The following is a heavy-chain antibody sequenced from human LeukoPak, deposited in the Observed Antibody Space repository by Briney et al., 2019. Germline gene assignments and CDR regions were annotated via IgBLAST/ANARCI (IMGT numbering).Heavy chain of an antibody. D-gene: IGHD4-17*01. CDR2: FDPEDGET. CDR1: GYTLTELS. V-gene: IGHV1-24*01. Sequence: ASVKVSCKVSGYTLTELSMHWVRQAPGKGLEWMGGFDPEDGETIYAQKFQGRVTMTEDTSTDTAYMELSSLRSEDTAVYYCASSYGEKDYFDYWGQGTLVTVSS. J-gene: IGHJ4*02. CDR3: ASSYGEKDYFDY.